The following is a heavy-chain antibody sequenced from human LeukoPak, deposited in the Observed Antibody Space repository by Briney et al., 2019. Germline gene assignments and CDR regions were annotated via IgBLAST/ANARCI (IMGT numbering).Heavy chain of an antibody. D-gene: IGHD3-22*01. CDR2: IYSGGTT. CDR1: GFTVSNNY. CDR3: ARDKSGGYYYWFVP. Sequence: GGSLRLSCAASGFTVSNNYMSWVRQAPGKGLEWVSVIYSGGTTYYADSVKGRFTISRDNSKNTLYLQMNSLRAEDTAVYYCARDKSGGYYYWFVPWGQGTLVTVSS. V-gene: IGHV3-53*01. J-gene: IGHJ5*02.